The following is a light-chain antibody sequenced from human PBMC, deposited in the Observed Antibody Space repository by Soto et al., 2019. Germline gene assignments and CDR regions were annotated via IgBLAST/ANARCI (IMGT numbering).Light chain of an antibody. CDR2: GAS. CDR3: HRYGSSEGT. V-gene: IGKV3-20*01. CDR1: QSVSSSY. J-gene: IGKJ1*01. Sequence: EIVLTQSPGTLSLSPGERATLSCRASQSVSSSYLAWYQQKPGQAPRLLIYGASTRATGIPDRFSGSGSGTDLTLTISRLEPEDFAVYYCHRYGSSEGTFGQGTKVEVK.